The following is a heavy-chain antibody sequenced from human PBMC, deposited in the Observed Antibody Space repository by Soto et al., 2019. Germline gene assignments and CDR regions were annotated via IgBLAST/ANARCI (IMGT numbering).Heavy chain of an antibody. CDR2: ISAYNGNT. CDR3: ARSDIVVVVAAPDLDY. D-gene: IGHD2-15*01. Sequence: QVQLVQSGAEVKKPGASVKVSCKASGYTFTSYGISWVRQAPGQGLEWMGWISAYNGNTNDAQKLQGRVTMTTDTSTSTAYMELRSLRSDATAVYYCARSDIVVVVAAPDLDYWGQGTLVTVSS. V-gene: IGHV1-18*01. J-gene: IGHJ4*02. CDR1: GYTFTSYG.